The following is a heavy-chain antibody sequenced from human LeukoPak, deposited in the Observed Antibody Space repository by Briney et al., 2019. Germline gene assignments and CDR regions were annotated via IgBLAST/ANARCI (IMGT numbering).Heavy chain of an antibody. Sequence: SETLSLTCNVSGVSFSSYYWSWIGLPAGKGLEWIGRIYSNGITNYNPSLKSRVPISVDTSKKEFSLKLSSVTAADTAVYYCAGSPNFYYYMPVWGKGTTVTVSS. J-gene: IGHJ6*03. CDR2: IYSNGIT. CDR3: AGSPNFYYYMPV. V-gene: IGHV4-4*07. CDR1: GVSFSSYY.